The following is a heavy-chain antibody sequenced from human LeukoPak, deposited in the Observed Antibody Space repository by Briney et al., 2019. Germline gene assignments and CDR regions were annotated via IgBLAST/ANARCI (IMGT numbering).Heavy chain of an antibody. Sequence: GGSLRLSCAASGFTFSDYSMNWVRQTTGKGLEWVSYISSIGATIYYADSVKGRFTIPRDNAKNSLFLQMNSLRAEDTAVYYCVRGPYKYVISANPDYWGQGTLVTVSS. J-gene: IGHJ4*02. CDR2: ISSIGATI. CDR3: VRGPYKYVISANPDY. D-gene: IGHD1-1*01. CDR1: GFTFSDYS. V-gene: IGHV3-48*01.